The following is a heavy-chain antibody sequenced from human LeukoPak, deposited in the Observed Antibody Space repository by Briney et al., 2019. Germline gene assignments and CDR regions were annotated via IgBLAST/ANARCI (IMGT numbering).Heavy chain of an antibody. CDR3: AKVYCSGGNCYSYFDY. J-gene: IGHJ4*02. Sequence: HPGGSLRLSCAASGFTFSSNSMGWVRQAPGKGLEWVSAINYSGNNTYYADSVKGRFTISRDNSKNTLYLQMHSPRAEDTAIYYCAKVYCSGGNCYSYFDYWGQGTLVTVAS. CDR1: GFTFSSNS. V-gene: IGHV3-23*05. D-gene: IGHD2-15*01. CDR2: INYSGNNT.